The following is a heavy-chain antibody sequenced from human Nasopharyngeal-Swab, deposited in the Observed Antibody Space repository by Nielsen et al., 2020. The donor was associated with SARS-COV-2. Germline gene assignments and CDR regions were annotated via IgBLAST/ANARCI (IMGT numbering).Heavy chain of an antibody. CDR3: ARGRGVFGVVSRFYYYMDV. CDR2: INHSGSI. Sequence: SETLSLTCAVYGGSFSGYYWSWIRQPPGKGLEWIGEINHSGSINYNPSLKSRVTISVDTSKNQFSLKLSSVTAADTAVYCCARGRGVFGVVSRFYYYMDVWGKGTTVTVSS. V-gene: IGHV4-34*01. D-gene: IGHD3-3*01. J-gene: IGHJ6*03. CDR1: GGSFSGYY.